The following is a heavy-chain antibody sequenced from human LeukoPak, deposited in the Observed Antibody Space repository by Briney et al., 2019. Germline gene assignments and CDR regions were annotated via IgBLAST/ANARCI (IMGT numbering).Heavy chain of an antibody. J-gene: IGHJ4*02. CDR3: ATELINYYDSRLQTTDY. V-gene: IGHV4-39*01. CDR1: GGSISSNSYY. CDR2: IYYSGST. Sequence: PSETLSLTCAVSGGSISSNSYYWGWLRQPPGTGLEWIGSIYYSGSTYYNPSLKSRVTISVDTSKNQFSLKLSSVTAADTAVYYCATELINYYDSRLQTTDYWGQGTLVTVSS. D-gene: IGHD3-22*01.